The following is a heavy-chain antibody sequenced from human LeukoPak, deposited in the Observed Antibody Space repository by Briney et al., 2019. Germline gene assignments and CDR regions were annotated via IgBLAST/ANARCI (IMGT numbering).Heavy chain of an antibody. Sequence: GGSLRLSCAASGFTSSNAWMSWVRQAPGKGLEWVGRLKSKTDGGTTDYAAPVKGRFAISRDDSKNTLYLQMNSLKTEDTAVYYCTTGSGIGLPLDYWGQGTLVTVSS. D-gene: IGHD5-18*01. J-gene: IGHJ4*02. CDR2: LKSKTDGGTT. CDR1: GFTSSNAW. CDR3: TTGSGIGLPLDY. V-gene: IGHV3-15*01.